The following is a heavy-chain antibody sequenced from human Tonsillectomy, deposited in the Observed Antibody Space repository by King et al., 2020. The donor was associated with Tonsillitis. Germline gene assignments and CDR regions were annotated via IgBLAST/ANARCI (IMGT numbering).Heavy chain of an antibody. CDR1: GYSINKDYW. V-gene: IGHV4-28*01. CDR3: ARTHGETTTAFDI. Sequence: QLQESGPGLVRPSDTLSLTCAVSGYSINKDYWWGWIRQPPGKGLEWIGYIYYTGTTYYIPSLKSRVTMSVDTSKNQISLKLSSVTAVDTAVYYCARTHGETTTAFDIWGQGTMVTVSS. D-gene: IGHD4-11*01. CDR2: IYYTGTT. J-gene: IGHJ3*02.